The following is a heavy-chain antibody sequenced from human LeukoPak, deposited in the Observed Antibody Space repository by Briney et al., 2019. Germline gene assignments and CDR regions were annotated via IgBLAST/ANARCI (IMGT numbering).Heavy chain of an antibody. D-gene: IGHD2-15*01. J-gene: IGHJ4*02. V-gene: IGHV1-69*04. CDR2: IIPILDIA. Sequence: SVKVSCKASGGTFSSYAISWVRQAPGQGLEWMGRIIPILDIANYAQKFQGRVTITADKSTSTAYMELSSLRSEDTAVYYCARGPHLRYCSGGSCYSNDYWGQGTLVTVSS. CDR3: ARGPHLRYCSGGSCYSNDY. CDR1: GGTFSSYA.